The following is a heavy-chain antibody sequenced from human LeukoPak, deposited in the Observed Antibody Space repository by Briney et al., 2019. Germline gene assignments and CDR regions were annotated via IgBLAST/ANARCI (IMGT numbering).Heavy chain of an antibody. CDR1: GYTFTSYG. D-gene: IGHD2-15*01. V-gene: IGHV1-18*01. CDR3: ARDRGYCSGGSCNRNWFDP. CDR2: ISAYNDYT. J-gene: IGHJ5*02. Sequence: GASVKVSCEASGYTFTSYGISWVRQAPGQGLEWMGWISAYNDYTNYAQKFRGRVTMTTDTSTSTAYMELRSLRSDDTAVYYCARDRGYCSGGSCNRNWFDPWGQGTLVTVSS.